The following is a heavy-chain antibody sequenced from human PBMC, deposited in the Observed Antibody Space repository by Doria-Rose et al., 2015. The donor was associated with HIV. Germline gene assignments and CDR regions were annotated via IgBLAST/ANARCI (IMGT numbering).Heavy chain of an antibody. J-gene: IGHJ4*02. D-gene: IGHD3-3*01. CDR1: GASVSSRGYY. Sequence: GPGLVKPSETLSLTCSVSGASVSSRGYYWNWIRQVPGKGLESLGYTYYTGTSDYSPSLKSRLNMAVDTSKNQFSLKLSFVTVADTAVYYCARMGSYRELDYWGQGAPVSVSA. V-gene: IGHV4-31*03. CDR2: TYYTGTS. CDR3: ARMGSYRELDY.